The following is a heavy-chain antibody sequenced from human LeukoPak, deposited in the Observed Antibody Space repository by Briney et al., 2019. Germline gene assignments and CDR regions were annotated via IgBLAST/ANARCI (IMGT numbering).Heavy chain of an antibody. CDR1: GFTFSSYS. J-gene: IGHJ6*03. CDR3: ARGQGDFWSGYYYYYYMDV. Sequence: GGSLRLSCAASGFTFSSYSMNWVRQAPGKGLEWVSYISSSSGTIYNADSVTGRFTISRDNAKNSLYLQMNSLRAEDTALYYCARGQGDFWSGYYYYYYMDVWGKGTTVTASS. V-gene: IGHV3-48*04. D-gene: IGHD3-3*01. CDR2: ISSSSGTI.